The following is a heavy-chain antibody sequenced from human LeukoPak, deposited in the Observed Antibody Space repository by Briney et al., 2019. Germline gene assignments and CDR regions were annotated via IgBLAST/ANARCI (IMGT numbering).Heavy chain of an antibody. CDR2: INPNSGGT. CDR1: GYTFTGYY. CDR3: ARAVLYDSSGQWDY. V-gene: IGHV1-2*06. D-gene: IGHD3-22*01. Sequence: ASVKVSCKASGYTFTGYYMHWVRQAPGQGLEWMGRINPNSGGTNYAQKFQGKVTMTRDTSISTAYMELSRLRSDDTAVYYCARAVLYDSSGQWDYWGQGTLVTVSS. J-gene: IGHJ4*02.